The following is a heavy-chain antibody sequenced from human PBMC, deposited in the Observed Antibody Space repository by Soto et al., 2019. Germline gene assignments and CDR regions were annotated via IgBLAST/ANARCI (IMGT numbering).Heavy chain of an antibody. V-gene: IGHV4-59*02. CDR3: ARPTVSWYYFHY. CDR1: GASVSNYY. D-gene: IGHD6-13*01. CDR2: IYYTGST. Sequence: SETLSLTCTVSGASVSNYYWSWIRQTPGKGLEWIAYIYYTGSTSYNPSLKSRVTISLDTSKNQVSLKLNSVTAADTAVYYCARPTVSWYYFHYWGQGAQVTVSS. J-gene: IGHJ4*02.